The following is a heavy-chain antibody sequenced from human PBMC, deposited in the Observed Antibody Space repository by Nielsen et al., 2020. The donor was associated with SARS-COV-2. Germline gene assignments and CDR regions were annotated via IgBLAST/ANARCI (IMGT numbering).Heavy chain of an antibody. J-gene: IGHJ4*02. V-gene: IGHV4-34*01. CDR2: IYHSGST. Sequence: WICQPPGKGLEWIGEIYHSGSTNYNPSLKSRVTISVDTSKNQFSLKLSSVTAADTAVYYCARDRLVGATLDYWGQGTLVTVSS. D-gene: IGHD1-26*01. CDR3: ARDRLVGATLDY.